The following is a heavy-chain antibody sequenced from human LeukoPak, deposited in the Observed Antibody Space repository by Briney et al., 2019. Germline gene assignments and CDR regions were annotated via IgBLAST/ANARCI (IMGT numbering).Heavy chain of an antibody. Sequence: GGSLRLSCAASGFTFSNAWMNWVRLAPGKGLEWVANIKEDGTETYYVDSVKGRFTISRDNAKNSLYLQMNSLRVEDTAVYYCAKEGRSLQTYWGQGTLVTVSS. D-gene: IGHD5-24*01. CDR1: GFTFSNAW. CDR3: AKEGRSLQTY. CDR2: IKEDGTET. J-gene: IGHJ4*02. V-gene: IGHV3-7*03.